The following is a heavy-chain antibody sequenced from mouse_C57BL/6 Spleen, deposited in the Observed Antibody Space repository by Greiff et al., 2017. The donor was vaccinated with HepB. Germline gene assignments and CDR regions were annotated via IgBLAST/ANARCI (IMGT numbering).Heavy chain of an antibody. J-gene: IGHJ4*01. Sequence: VQLKESGPELVKPGASVKMSCKASGYTFTDYNMHWVKQSHGKSLEWIGYINPNNGGTSYNQKFKGKATLTVNKSSSTAYMELRSLTSEDSAVYYCARPRLAMDYWGQGTSVTVSS. D-gene: IGHD1-2*01. CDR1: GYTFTDYN. CDR3: ARPRLAMDY. V-gene: IGHV1-22*01. CDR2: INPNNGGT.